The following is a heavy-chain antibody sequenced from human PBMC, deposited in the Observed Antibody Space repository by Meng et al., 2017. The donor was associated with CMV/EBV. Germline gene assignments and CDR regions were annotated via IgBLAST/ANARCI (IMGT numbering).Heavy chain of an antibody. CDR3: ARDLVEDIVVVPAAITFDY. CDR1: GFTFSSYS. CDR2: ISSSSTI. J-gene: IGHJ4*02. V-gene: IGHV3-48*04. Sequence: GESLKISCAASGFTFSSYSMNWVRQAPGKGLEWVSYISSSSTIYYADSVKGRFTISRDNAKNSLYLQMNSLRAEDTAVYYCARDLVEDIVVVPAAITFDYWGQGTLVTVSS. D-gene: IGHD2-2*02.